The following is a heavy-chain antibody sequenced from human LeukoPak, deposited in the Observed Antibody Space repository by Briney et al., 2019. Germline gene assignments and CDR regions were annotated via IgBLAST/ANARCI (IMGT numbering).Heavy chain of an antibody. V-gene: IGHV3-73*01. J-gene: IGHJ4*02. CDR2: IRSKANSYAT. CDR1: GFTFSGSA. CDR3: TRIGGDDSSGYYYGGFDY. Sequence: PGGSLRLSCAASGFTFSGSAMHWVRQASGKGLEWVGRIRSKANSYATAYAASVKGRFTISRDDSKNTAYLQMNSLKTEDTAVYYCTRIGGDDSSGYYYGGFDYWGQGTLVTVSS. D-gene: IGHD3-22*01.